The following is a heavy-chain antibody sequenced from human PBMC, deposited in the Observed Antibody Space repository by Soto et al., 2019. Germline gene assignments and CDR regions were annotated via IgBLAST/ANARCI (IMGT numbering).Heavy chain of an antibody. D-gene: IGHD2-15*01. CDR1: GGTFSRYT. Sequence: QVQLVQSGAEVKKPGSSVKVSCKASGGTFSRYTISWVRQAPGQGLEWMGRIIPILDIPNYAQNFQGRVTFTPDKSTSTAYMGLSSLRSDDTAVYYCASHFTGVLVLGASPPGGDNYGWDVWGQGTTVTVSS. J-gene: IGHJ6*02. CDR3: ASHFTGVLVLGASPPGGDNYGWDV. CDR2: IIPILDIP. V-gene: IGHV1-69*02.